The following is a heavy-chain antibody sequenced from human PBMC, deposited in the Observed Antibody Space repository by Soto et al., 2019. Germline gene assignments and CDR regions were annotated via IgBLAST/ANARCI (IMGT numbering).Heavy chain of an antibody. V-gene: IGHV3-30*18. CDR1: GFTFSSYG. J-gene: IGHJ6*02. CDR3: AKLGTYCISTSCYEMGYYYGMDV. D-gene: IGHD2-2*01. CDR2: ISYDGSNK. Sequence: GGSLRLSCAASGFTFSSYGMHWVRQAPGKGLEWVAVISYDGSNKYYADSVKGRFTISRDNSKNTLYLQMNSLRAEDTAVYYCAKLGTYCISTSCYEMGYYYGMDVWGQGTTVTVSS.